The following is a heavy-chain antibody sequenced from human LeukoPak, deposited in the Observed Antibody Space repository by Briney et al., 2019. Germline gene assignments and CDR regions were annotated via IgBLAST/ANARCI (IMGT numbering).Heavy chain of an antibody. Sequence: PSETLSLTCTVNGGSFSDYYWTWIRQPPGKGLEWIGETNHGGSTNCNPSLKSRVTMSVDTSKNQFSLKLSFVTAADTAVYYCARGIAIGYCSGGSCYPFDYWGQGTLVTVSS. CDR2: TNHGGST. CDR3: ARGIAIGYCSGGSCYPFDY. J-gene: IGHJ4*02. D-gene: IGHD2-15*01. CDR1: GGSFSDYY. V-gene: IGHV4-34*01.